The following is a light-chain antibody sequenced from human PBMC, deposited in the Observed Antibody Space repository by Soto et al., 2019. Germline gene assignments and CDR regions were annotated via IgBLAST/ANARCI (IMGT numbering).Light chain of an antibody. CDR2: GAS. CDR3: QQYNDWPPT. Sequence: EIVMTQSPATLSASPGERATLSCRASQSVRSNLAWYQQKPGQAPRLLIYGASTRATGIPARFSGSGSGTAFTLSSGSLQSEDFAVYYCQQYNDWPPTFGQGTKVEIK. V-gene: IGKV3-15*01. CDR1: QSVRSN. J-gene: IGKJ1*01.